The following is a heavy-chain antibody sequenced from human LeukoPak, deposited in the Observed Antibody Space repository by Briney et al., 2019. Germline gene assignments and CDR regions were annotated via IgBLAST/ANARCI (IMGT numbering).Heavy chain of an antibody. CDR2: ISTSSSYI. CDR3: GRGEEKATITALDS. CDR1: GFTFSNYD. J-gene: IGHJ4*02. D-gene: IGHD5-24*01. Sequence: GGSLTLSCAASGFTFSNYDMRWVRQAPGKGLEWVWAISTSSSYIYYAYSIKGSITIFRANAENSLYLQMNSPRAEDTVVYCCGRGEEKATITALDSWGEGTLVTVSS. V-gene: IGHV3-21*01.